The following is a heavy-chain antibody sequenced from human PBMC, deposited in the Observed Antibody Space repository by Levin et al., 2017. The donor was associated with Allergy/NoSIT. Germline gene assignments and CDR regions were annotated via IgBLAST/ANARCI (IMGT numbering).Heavy chain of an antibody. CDR2: ISGSGDKT. V-gene: IGHV3-23*01. CDR1: GFRFSDYV. Sequence: ETLSLTCAASGFRFSDYVMNWVRQAPGKGLEWVSVISGSGDKTYYADSVKGRFTISRDTSKNTLYLQMNSLSAEDTAIYYCVRTPGALVVTPSFHYWRQGTLVPVSS. CDR3: VRTPGALVVTPSFHY. J-gene: IGHJ4*02. D-gene: IGHD2-21*01.